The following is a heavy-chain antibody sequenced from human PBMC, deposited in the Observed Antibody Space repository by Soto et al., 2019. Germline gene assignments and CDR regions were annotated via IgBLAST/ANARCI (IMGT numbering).Heavy chain of an antibody. V-gene: IGHV4-34*01. J-gene: IGHJ4*02. D-gene: IGHD5-12*01. Sequence: SETLSLTCAVYGGSFSGYYWSWIRQPPGKGLEWIGEINHSGSTNYNPSLKSRVTISVDTSKNQFSLKLSSVTAADTAVYYCARELSKDGYNLFDYWGQGTLVTVSS. CDR2: INHSGST. CDR1: GGSFSGYY. CDR3: ARELSKDGYNLFDY.